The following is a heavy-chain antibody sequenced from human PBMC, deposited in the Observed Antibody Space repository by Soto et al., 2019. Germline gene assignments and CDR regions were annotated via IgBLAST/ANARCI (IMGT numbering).Heavy chain of an antibody. CDR2: IIPIFGTA. CDR1: GGTFSSYA. V-gene: IGHV1-69*13. D-gene: IGHD3-10*01. CDR3: AATGYYYGSGSYLAAAGTPPYYYYYGMDV. Sequence: GASVKVSCKASGGTFSSYAISWVRQAPGQGLEWMGGIIPIFGTANYAQKFQGRVTITADESTSTAYMELSSLRSEDTAVYYCAATGYYYGSGSYLAAAGTPPYYYYYGMDVWGQGTTVTVSS. J-gene: IGHJ6*02.